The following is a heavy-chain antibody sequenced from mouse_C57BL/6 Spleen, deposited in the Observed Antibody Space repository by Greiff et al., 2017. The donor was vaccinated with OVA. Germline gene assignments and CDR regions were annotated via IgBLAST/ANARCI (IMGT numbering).Heavy chain of an antibody. J-gene: IGHJ4*01. V-gene: IGHV1-50*01. CDR2: LDPSDSYP. CDR1: VYTFTSYW. Sequence: QVQLQQPGAELVKPGASVKLSFKASVYTFTSYWMQWVKQRPGQGLEWIGELDPSDSYPNYNQKFKGKATLTVDTSSSTADMQISSLTSEDSEVYYCARRLSGFYAMDYWGQGTSVTVSS. D-gene: IGHD6-2*01. CDR3: ARRLSGFYAMDY.